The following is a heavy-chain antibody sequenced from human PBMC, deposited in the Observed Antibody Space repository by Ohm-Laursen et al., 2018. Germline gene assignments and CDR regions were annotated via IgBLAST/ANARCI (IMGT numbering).Heavy chain of an antibody. Sequence: SLRLSCAASGFTFSDYYMSWIRQAPGKGLEWASYISSSGSTIYYADSVKGRFTISRDNAKNSLYLQMNSLRAEDTAVYYCAKDGSGYFLLNQAMGAFDIWGQGTMVTVSS. CDR1: GFTFSDYY. CDR3: AKDGSGYFLLNQAMGAFDI. CDR2: ISSSGSTI. V-gene: IGHV3-11*01. D-gene: IGHD3-22*01. J-gene: IGHJ3*02.